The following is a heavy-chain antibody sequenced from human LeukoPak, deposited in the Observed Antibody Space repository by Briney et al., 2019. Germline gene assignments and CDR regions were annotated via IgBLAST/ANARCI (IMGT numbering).Heavy chain of an antibody. CDR3: ARFSSTGLEY. J-gene: IGHJ4*02. D-gene: IGHD1-1*01. CDR2: IWYDGGNK. CDR1: GFTFSSYG. V-gene: IGHV3-33*01. Sequence: GGSLRLSCAASGFTFSSYGMHWVRPAPCKGLEWVAVIWYDGGNKYYADSVKGRFTISRDNSKNTLYLQMNSLRAEDTAVYYCARFSSTGLEYWGQGTLVTVSS.